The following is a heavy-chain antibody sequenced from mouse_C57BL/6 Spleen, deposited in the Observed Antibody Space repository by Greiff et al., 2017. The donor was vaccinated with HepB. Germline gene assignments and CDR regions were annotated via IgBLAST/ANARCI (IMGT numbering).Heavy chain of an antibody. V-gene: IGHV5-17*01. CDR1: GFTFSDYG. Sequence: EVHLVESGGGLVKPGGSLKLSCAASGFTFSDYGMHWVRQAPEKGLEWVAYISSGSSTIYYADTVKGRFTISRDNAKNTLFLQMTSLRSEDTAMYYCARGGNWGYAMDYWGQGTSVTVSS. CDR3: ARGGNWGYAMDY. D-gene: IGHD4-1*01. CDR2: ISSGSSTI. J-gene: IGHJ4*01.